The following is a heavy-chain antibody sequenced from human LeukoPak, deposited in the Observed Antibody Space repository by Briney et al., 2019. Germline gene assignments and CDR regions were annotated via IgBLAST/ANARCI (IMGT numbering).Heavy chain of an antibody. CDR3: ARDTHGGWANH. V-gene: IGHV1-18*01. D-gene: IGHD1-26*01. CDR1: GYTFTSYG. J-gene: IGHJ5*02. Sequence: ASVKVSCKASGYTFTSYGISWVRQAPGQGLEWMGWISAYNGNTNYAQKLQGRDTMTTDTSTSTAYMELRSLRSDDTAVCYCARDTHGGWANHWGQGTLVTVSS. CDR2: ISAYNGNT.